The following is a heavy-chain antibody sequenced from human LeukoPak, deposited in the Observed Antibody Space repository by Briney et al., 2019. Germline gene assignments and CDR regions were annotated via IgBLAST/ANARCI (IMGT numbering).Heavy chain of an antibody. CDR1: GFTFSSYA. Sequence: PGGSLRLSCAASGFTFSSYAMHWVRQAPGKGLEWVAVISYDGSNKYYADSVKGRFTISRDNSKNTLYLQMNSLRAEDTAVYYCASAGDYYYDSSGYYYTGSTGRDYWGQGTLVTVSS. CDR3: ASAGDYYYDSSGYYYTGSTGRDY. CDR2: ISYDGSNK. J-gene: IGHJ4*02. V-gene: IGHV3-30-3*01. D-gene: IGHD3-22*01.